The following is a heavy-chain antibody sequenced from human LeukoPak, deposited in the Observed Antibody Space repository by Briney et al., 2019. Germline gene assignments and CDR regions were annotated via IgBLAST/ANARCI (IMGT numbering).Heavy chain of an antibody. CDR2: INHSGST. CDR3: ARPRRDGYNSLRAFDI. V-gene: IGHV4-39*07. J-gene: IGHJ3*02. Sequence: TPSETLSLTCTVSGGSISSSSYYWSWIRQPPGKGLEWIGEINHSGSTNYNPSLKSRVTISVDTSKNQFSLKLSSVTAADTAVYYCARPRRDGYNSLRAFDIWGQGTMVTVSS. CDR1: GGSISSSSYY. D-gene: IGHD5-24*01.